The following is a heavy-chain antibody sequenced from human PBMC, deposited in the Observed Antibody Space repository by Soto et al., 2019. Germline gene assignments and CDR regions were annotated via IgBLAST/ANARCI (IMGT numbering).Heavy chain of an antibody. Sequence: SETLSLTCTVSGGSISSGGYYWSWIRQHPGKGLEWIGYMYYSGSTSYNPSLKSQVIISLDTSKNQFSLKLSSVTAADTAVYYCARVAIVVVAATEFDAFDIWGQGTMVTVSS. V-gene: IGHV4-31*01. CDR3: ARVAIVVVAATEFDAFDI. J-gene: IGHJ3*02. D-gene: IGHD2-15*01. CDR1: GGSISSGGYY. CDR2: MYYSGST.